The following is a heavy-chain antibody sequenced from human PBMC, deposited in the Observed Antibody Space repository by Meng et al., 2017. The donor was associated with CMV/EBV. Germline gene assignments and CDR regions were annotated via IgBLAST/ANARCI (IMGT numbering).Heavy chain of an antibody. CDR3: AKGREYQLLYRWYYYGMDV. D-gene: IGHD2-2*02. J-gene: IGHJ6*02. CDR2: IRYDGSNK. V-gene: IGHV3-30*02. CDR1: GFTFSSYG. Sequence: GGSLRLSCAASGFTFSSYGMHWVRQAPGKGLGWVAFIRYDGSNKYYADSVKGRFTITRDNSKNTLYLQMNSLRAEDTAVYYCAKGREYQLLYRWYYYGMDVWGQGTTVTVSS.